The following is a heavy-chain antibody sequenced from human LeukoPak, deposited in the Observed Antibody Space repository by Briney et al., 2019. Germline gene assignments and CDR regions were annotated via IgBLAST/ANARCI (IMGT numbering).Heavy chain of an antibody. V-gene: IGHV3-23*01. CDR2: ISGSGIVT. CDR3: ARVSRQRQDIVVVVAATPQSYFDY. CDR1: GFTFAKFA. D-gene: IGHD2-15*01. J-gene: IGHJ4*02. Sequence: PGESLRLSCAISGFTFAKFAMSWVRQAPGKGLEWVSTISGSGIVTYYADSVKGRFTISRDNAKNSLYLQMNSLRAEDTAVYYCARVSRQRQDIVVVVAATPQSYFDYWGQGTLVTVSS.